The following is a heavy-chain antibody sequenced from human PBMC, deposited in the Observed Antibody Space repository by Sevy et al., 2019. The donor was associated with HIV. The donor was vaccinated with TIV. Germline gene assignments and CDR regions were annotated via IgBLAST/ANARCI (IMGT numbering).Heavy chain of an antibody. CDR3: VKEGGGEGGDH. V-gene: IGHV3-30*02. D-gene: IGHD2-21*01. Sequence: GGSLRLSCAASGFSYSSYDMHWVRQAPGKGLEWVAYIQYDGSNKDYADSVKGRFTISRDNSKNTLDLQMNSLRVEDTAVYYCVKEGGGEGGDHWGQGTLVTVS. J-gene: IGHJ4*02. CDR2: IQYDGSNK. CDR1: GFSYSSYD.